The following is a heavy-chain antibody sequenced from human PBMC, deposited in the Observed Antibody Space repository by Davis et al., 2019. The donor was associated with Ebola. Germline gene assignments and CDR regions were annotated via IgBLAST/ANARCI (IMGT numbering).Heavy chain of an antibody. J-gene: IGHJ4*02. V-gene: IGHV1-18*01. Sequence: ASVKVSCKASGYTFTSYGISWVRHAPRQRPEWMGWIIVDNRNTKYSQKFQDRVTITRDTSASTVYMAVSRLTSEDTAVYYCARGAYPTFDYWGQGTLVTVSS. D-gene: IGHD1-26*01. CDR1: GYTFTSYG. CDR2: IIVDNRNT. CDR3: ARGAYPTFDY.